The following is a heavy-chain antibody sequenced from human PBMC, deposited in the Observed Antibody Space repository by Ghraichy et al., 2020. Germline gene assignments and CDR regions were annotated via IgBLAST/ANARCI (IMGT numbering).Heavy chain of an antibody. CDR1: GGTFSSYA. D-gene: IGHD2-2*01. V-gene: IGHV1-69*13. CDR2: IIPIFGTA. Sequence: SVKVSCKASGGTFSSYAISWVRQAPGQGLEWMGGIIPIFGTANYAQKFQGRVTITADESTSTAYMELSSLRSEDTAVYYCARDCSSTSCYGLDDAFDIWGQGTMVTVSS. CDR3: ARDCSSTSCYGLDDAFDI. J-gene: IGHJ3*02.